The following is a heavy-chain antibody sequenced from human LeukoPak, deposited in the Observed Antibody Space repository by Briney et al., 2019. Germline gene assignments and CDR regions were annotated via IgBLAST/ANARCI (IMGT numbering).Heavy chain of an antibody. CDR2: IYLGDSDV. CDR1: GNIITNSW. Sequence: GESLKISCKGSGNIITNSWIGWVRQMPGKGMEWMGIIYLGDSDVRYSPSFQGQVTISADKSISSAYLQWSSLKVSDTAMYYCARHGGRYSHSIDSWGQGTLVTVSS. D-gene: IGHD1-26*01. J-gene: IGHJ4*02. CDR3: ARHGGRYSHSIDS. V-gene: IGHV5-51*01.